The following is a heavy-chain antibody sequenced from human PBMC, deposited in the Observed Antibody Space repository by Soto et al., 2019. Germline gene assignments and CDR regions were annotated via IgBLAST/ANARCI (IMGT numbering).Heavy chain of an antibody. CDR1: GFTVSSNY. CDR3: ARGASSMGYYYYYYGMDV. D-gene: IGHD6-13*01. CDR2: IYSGGST. Sequence: EVQLVETGGGLIQPGGSLRLSCAASGFTVSSNYMSWVRQALGKGLEWVSVIYSGGSTYYADSVKGRFTISRDNSKNTLYLQMNSLRAEDTAVYYCARGASSMGYYYYYYGMDVWGQGTTVTVSS. J-gene: IGHJ6*02. V-gene: IGHV3-53*02.